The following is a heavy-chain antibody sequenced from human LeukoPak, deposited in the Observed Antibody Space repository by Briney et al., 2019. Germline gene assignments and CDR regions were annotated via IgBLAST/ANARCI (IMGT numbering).Heavy chain of an antibody. CDR3: ARSSGGYGPDIDY. CDR1: RYTFTRYD. CDR2: MNPNSGNT. Sequence: GASVKVSCKASRYTFTRYDINWVRQATGQGVEWMGWMNPNSGNTGYAQKFQGRVTMTRNTSISTAYMELSSLRSEDPAVYYCARSSGGYGPDIDYWGQGTLVTVSS. J-gene: IGHJ4*02. D-gene: IGHD3-22*01. V-gene: IGHV1-8*01.